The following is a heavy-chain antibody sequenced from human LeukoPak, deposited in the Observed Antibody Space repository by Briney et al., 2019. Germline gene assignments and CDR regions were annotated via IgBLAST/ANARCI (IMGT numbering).Heavy chain of an antibody. Sequence: PGGSLRLSCAASGFTFDDYAMHWVRQAPGKGLEWVSGISWNSGSIGYADSVKGRFTISRDNAKNSLYLQMNSLRAEDTALYYCAKQGSGSYWVDYWGQGTLVTVSS. CDR3: AKQGSGSYWVDY. J-gene: IGHJ4*02. CDR2: ISWNSGSI. V-gene: IGHV3-9*01. D-gene: IGHD1-26*01. CDR1: GFTFDDYA.